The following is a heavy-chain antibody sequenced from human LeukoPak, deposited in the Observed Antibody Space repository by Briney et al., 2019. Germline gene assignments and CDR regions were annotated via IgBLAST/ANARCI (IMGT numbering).Heavy chain of an antibody. J-gene: IGHJ5*02. V-gene: IGHV4-38-2*02. CDR3: ARVPGPNWFDP. CDR2: MYHSGST. CDR1: GYSIRSGYY. Sequence: SETLSLTSTVSGYSIRSGYYWGWIRQPPGKGLEWIGSMYHSGSTYYNPSLRSRVTISVDTSKNQISLNLRSVTAADTAVYYCARVPGPNWFDPWGQGTLVTVSS.